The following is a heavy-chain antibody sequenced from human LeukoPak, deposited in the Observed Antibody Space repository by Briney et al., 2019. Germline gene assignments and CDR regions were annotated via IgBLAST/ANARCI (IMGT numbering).Heavy chain of an antibody. V-gene: IGHV3-21*01. D-gene: IGHD3-22*01. CDR1: GFTFSSYS. CDR3: ARDGAYYYDSSGPPFDY. J-gene: IGHJ4*02. CDR2: ISSSSSYI. Sequence: KTGGSLRLSCAASGFTFSSYSMNWVRQAPGKGLEWVSSISSSSSYIYYADSVKGKFTISRYNAKNSLYLQMNSLRVEDTAVYYCARDGAYYYDSSGPPFDYWGQGTLVTVSS.